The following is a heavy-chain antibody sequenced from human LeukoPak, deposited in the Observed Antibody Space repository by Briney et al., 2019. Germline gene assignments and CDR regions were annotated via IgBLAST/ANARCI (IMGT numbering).Heavy chain of an antibody. V-gene: IGHV4-34*01. CDR1: GGSFSGDY. J-gene: IGHJ4*02. Sequence: SETLSLTCAVYGGSFSGDYWSWIRQPPGKGLEWIGEINHSGSTNYNPSLKSRVTISVDTSKNQFSLKLSSVTAADTAVYYCARKLAANYYDSSGYYSHWGQGTLVTVSS. CDR3: ARKLAANYYDSSGYYSH. D-gene: IGHD3-22*01. CDR2: INHSGST.